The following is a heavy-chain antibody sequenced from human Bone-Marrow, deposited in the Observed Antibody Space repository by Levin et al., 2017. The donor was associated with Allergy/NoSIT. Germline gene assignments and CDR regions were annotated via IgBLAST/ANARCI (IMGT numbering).Heavy chain of an antibody. J-gene: IGHJ4*02. CDR1: GDSISSSSTYY. CDR2: IYYTGRT. CDR3: ARYGATPFYHDF. D-gene: IGHD3-16*01. Sequence: SETLSLTCTVSGDSISSSSTYYWGWVRQPPGKGLEWLGSIYYTGRTFYDPSLKSRVTISVDTSKNQFSLKLTSVTAADTALYYCARYGATPFYHDFWGQGTLVTVSS. V-gene: IGHV4-39*01.